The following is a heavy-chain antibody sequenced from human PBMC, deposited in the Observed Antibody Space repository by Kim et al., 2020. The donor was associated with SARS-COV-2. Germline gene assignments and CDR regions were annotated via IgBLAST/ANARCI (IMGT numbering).Heavy chain of an antibody. Sequence: SVKVSCKASGGTFSSYAISWVRQAPGQGLEWMGRIIPILGIANYAQKFQGRVTITADKSTSTAYMELSSLRSEDTAVYYCARDRESDIVVVGGAFDIWGQGTMGTVSS. J-gene: IGHJ3*02. CDR2: IIPILGIA. CDR3: ARDRESDIVVVGGAFDI. D-gene: IGHD2-15*01. V-gene: IGHV1-69*04. CDR1: GGTFSSYA.